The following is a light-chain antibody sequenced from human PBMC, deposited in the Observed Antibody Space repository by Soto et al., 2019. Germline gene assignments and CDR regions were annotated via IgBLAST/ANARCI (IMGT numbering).Light chain of an antibody. CDR1: QTVNSY. CDR3: QQYKIRPRT. Sequence: IVMTQSPVTLSVSLGERVTLSCRASQTVNSYLAWYQQKVGQAPRLLIYGASTLATGIPARFSGSGSGTEFTLTITSLQSEDFAVYFCQQYKIRPRTFGQGTKVEMK. CDR2: GAS. J-gene: IGKJ1*01. V-gene: IGKV3-15*01.